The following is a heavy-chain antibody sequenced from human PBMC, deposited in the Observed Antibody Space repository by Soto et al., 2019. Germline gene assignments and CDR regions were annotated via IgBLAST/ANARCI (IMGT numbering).Heavy chain of an antibody. CDR1: GFTFDDYG. CDR2: INWNGGST. Sequence: GGSLRLSCAASGFTFDDYGMSWVRQAPGKGLEWVSGINWNGGSTGYADSVKGRFTISRDNAKNSLYLQMNSLRAEDTALYYCASGYLQLAPFDYWGQGTLVTVSS. D-gene: IGHD6-13*01. CDR3: ASGYLQLAPFDY. J-gene: IGHJ4*02. V-gene: IGHV3-20*04.